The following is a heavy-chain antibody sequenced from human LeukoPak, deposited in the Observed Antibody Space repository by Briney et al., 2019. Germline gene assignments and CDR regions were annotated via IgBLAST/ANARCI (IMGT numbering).Heavy chain of an antibody. CDR2: IKKDGSEQ. CDR3: ARDLGWLQSDY. J-gene: IGHJ4*02. V-gene: IGHV3-7*01. D-gene: IGHD5-24*01. Sequence: GGSLRLSCVASGFSFSDHWMNWFRQAPGKGLEWVATIKKDGSEQYYVDSMKGRLTVSRDNAKNSVYLQIHNLRAEDTAVYYCARDLGWLQSDYWGQGTLVTVSS. CDR1: GFSFSDHW.